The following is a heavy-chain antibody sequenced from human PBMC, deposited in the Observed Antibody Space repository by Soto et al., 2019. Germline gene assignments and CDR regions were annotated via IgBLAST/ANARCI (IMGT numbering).Heavy chain of an antibody. CDR3: ARSLSGYITHFDY. V-gene: IGHV1-18*01. Sequence: ASVKVSCKASGYTFTSYGISWVRQAPGQGFKWMGWISAYNGHTNYAQKLQGRVTMTTDTSTSTAYMELRSLRSDDTAVYYCARSLSGYITHFDYWGQGTLVTVS. D-gene: IGHD3-22*01. CDR2: ISAYNGHT. CDR1: GYTFTSYG. J-gene: IGHJ4*02.